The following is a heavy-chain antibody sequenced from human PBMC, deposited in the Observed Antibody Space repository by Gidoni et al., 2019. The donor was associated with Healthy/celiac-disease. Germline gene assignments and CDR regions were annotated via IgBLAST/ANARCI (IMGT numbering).Heavy chain of an antibody. CDR3: ARDRKDYYDSSGSFYYYYYYGMDV. Sequence: QVQLVQSGAEVKKPGASVKVSCKASGDTFTSYGIRWVRQAPGQGLEWMGWSSAYNGNTNYAQKLQGRGTMTTDTSTSTDYMELRSLRSDDTAVYYCARDRKDYYDSSGSFYYYYYYGMDVWGQGTTVTVSS. V-gene: IGHV1-18*01. D-gene: IGHD3-22*01. J-gene: IGHJ6*02. CDR1: GDTFTSYG. CDR2: SSAYNGNT.